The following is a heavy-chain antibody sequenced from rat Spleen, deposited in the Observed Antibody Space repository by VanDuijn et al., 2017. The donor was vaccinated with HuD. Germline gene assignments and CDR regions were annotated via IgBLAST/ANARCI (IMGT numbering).Heavy chain of an antibody. J-gene: IGHJ2*01. CDR1: GFTFSNYD. D-gene: IGHD3-1*01. V-gene: IGHV5-25*01. CDR2: ISPSGGST. CDR3: ARSRTLRGYYFDY. Sequence: EVQLVESGGGSVQPGRSLKLSCAASGFTFSNYDMAWVRQSPTKGLEWVAAISPSGGSTYYRDSVRGRFTVSRDNAKSTLYLQMDSLRSDDTATYYCARSRTLRGYYFDYWGQGVMVTVSS.